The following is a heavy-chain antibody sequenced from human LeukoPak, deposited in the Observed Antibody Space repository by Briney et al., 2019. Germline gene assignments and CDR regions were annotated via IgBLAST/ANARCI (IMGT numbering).Heavy chain of an antibody. CDR1: GFTFSSYA. D-gene: IGHD2-21*02. J-gene: IGHJ6*02. Sequence: GGSLRLSCAASGFTFSSYAMHWVRQAPGKGLEWVAVISYDGSNKYYADSVKGRFTISRDNSKNTLYLQMNSLRAEDTAVYYCARDRCGGDCYSMAGYYYYGMDVWGQGTTVTVSS. CDR3: ARDRCGGDCYSMAGYYYYGMDV. V-gene: IGHV3-30-3*01. CDR2: ISYDGSNK.